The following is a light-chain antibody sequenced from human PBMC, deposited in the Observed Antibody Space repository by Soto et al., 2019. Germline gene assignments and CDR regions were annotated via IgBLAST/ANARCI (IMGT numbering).Light chain of an antibody. CDR2: DAS. V-gene: IGKV1-5*01. J-gene: IGKJ1*01. Sequence: DIQMTQSPSSLSASGGDRVTITCRASQSISSWLAWYQQKPGKAPKLLIYDASSLESGVPSRFSGSGSGTEFTLTISSLQPDDFATYYCQQYNSYSWTLGQGTKVDIK. CDR1: QSISSW. CDR3: QQYNSYSWT.